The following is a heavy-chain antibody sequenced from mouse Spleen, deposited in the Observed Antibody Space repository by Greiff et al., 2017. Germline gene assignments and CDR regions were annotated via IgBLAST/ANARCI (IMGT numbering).Heavy chain of an antibody. Sequence: QVQLQQPGAELVMPGASVKLSCKASGYTFTSYWMHWVKQRPGQGLEWIGEIDPSDSYTNYNQKFKGKATLTVDKSSSTAYMQLSSLTSEDSAVYYCATCPGWYFDVWGAGTTVTVSS. J-gene: IGHJ1*01. CDR3: ATCPGWYFDV. CDR2: IDPSDSYT. V-gene: IGHV1-69*01. CDR1: GYTFTSYW.